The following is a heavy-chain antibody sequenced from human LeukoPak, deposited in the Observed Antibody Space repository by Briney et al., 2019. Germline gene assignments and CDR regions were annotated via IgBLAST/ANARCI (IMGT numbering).Heavy chain of an antibody. Sequence: SETLSLTCTVSGGSISSYYWSWIRQPAGKGLEWTGRIYTSGSTNYNPSLKSRVTISVDTSKNQFSLKLSSVTAADTAVYYCLFGSGYYYFDYWGQGTLVTVSS. CDR1: GGSISSYY. V-gene: IGHV4-4*07. CDR3: LFGSGYYYFDY. D-gene: IGHD3-22*01. J-gene: IGHJ4*02. CDR2: IYTSGST.